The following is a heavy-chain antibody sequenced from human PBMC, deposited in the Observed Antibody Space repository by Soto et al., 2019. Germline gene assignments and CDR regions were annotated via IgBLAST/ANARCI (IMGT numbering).Heavy chain of an antibody. D-gene: IGHD3-10*01. Sequence: ASVKVSCKASGYTFTSYDINWVRQATGQGLEWMGWTNPNSGNTGYAQKFQGRVTMTRNTSISTAYMELSSLRSEDTAVYYCAREKYGSGSYYRPQGFDPWGQGTLVTVSA. CDR1: GYTFTSYD. J-gene: IGHJ5*02. CDR3: AREKYGSGSYYRPQGFDP. V-gene: IGHV1-8*01. CDR2: TNPNSGNT.